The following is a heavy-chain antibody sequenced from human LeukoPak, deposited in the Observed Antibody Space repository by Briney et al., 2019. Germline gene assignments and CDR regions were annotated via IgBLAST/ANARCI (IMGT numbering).Heavy chain of an antibody. Sequence: GASVKVSCKVSGYTLTELSMHWVRQAPGKGLEWMGWINPNSGGTNYAQKFQGRVTMTRDTSISTAYMELSRLRSDDTAVYYCARVWGPKWLFQSAEYFQHWGQGTLVTVSS. CDR3: ARVWGPKWLFQSAEYFQH. CDR2: INPNSGGT. J-gene: IGHJ1*01. D-gene: IGHD3-22*01. V-gene: IGHV1-2*02. CDR1: GYTLTELS.